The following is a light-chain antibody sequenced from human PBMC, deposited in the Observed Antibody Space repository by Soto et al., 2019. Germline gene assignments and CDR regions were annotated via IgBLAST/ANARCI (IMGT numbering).Light chain of an antibody. V-gene: IGKV1-33*01. Sequence: IQMTQSPPSLSASVGDRFTITCQASHDIGNSLNWYQDKPGQAPKLVIYDAYNLETGVPSTFSGNGYGTDFTFTISSLRPEDIATYYCQKSDHLPLFGPGTKVDIK. CDR2: DAY. CDR3: QKSDHLPL. CDR1: HDIGNS. J-gene: IGKJ3*01.